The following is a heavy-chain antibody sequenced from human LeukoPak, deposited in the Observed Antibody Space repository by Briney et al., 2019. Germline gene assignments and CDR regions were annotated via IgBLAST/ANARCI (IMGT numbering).Heavy chain of an antibody. D-gene: IGHD3-10*01. CDR1: GFTFSSYW. Sequence: PGGSLRLSCAAAGFTFSSYWMTWVRQAPGEGREWVASINQVQNEIHYVDSVRGRFTISRDNAKTSLYLQMNSLTAEDSSLYYCVRAHNPGGWFDPWGQGTLVTVSS. J-gene: IGHJ5*02. CDR3: VRAHNPGGWFDP. CDR2: INQVQNEI. V-gene: IGHV3-7*04.